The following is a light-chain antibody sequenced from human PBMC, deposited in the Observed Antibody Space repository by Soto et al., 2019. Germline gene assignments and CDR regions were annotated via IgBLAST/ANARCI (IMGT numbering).Light chain of an antibody. CDR2: GAS. V-gene: IGKV3-20*01. CDR1: QSVSSSY. CDR3: QQYGSSTQT. Sequence: EIVLTQSPAILSLSPGERATLSCRASQSVSSSYLAWYQQKPGQAPRLLIYGASSRATGLPDRVSGXGSGTDFTLTISRLEPEDFAVYYCQQYGSSTQTFGQGTKVDIK. J-gene: IGKJ1*01.